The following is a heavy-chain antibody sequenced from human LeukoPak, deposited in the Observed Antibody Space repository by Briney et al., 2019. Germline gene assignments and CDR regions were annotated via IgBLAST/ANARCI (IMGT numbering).Heavy chain of an antibody. CDR3: ARDRDRSGSQSY. D-gene: IGHD1-26*01. J-gene: IGHJ4*02. V-gene: IGHV1-18*01. CDR2: ISANNGNTKYNT. Sequence: ASVKVSFKASGYTFTSYGISWVRQAPGQGLEWMGGISANNGNTKYNTKYAQNLQGRVTMTTDISTSTAYMELRTLRSDDTAVYYCARDRDRSGSQSYWGQGTLVTVSS. CDR1: GYTFTSYG.